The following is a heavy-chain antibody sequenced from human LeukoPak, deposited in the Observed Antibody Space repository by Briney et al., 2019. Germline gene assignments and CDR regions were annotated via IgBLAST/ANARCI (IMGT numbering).Heavy chain of an antibody. J-gene: IGHJ4*02. CDR3: AKESGKFDY. Sequence: GGSLRLSCVASGLPIADFAMHWVRQAPGKGLEWVSPISGDGVSTFYADSVKGRFSISRDNSKNSLYLEMNSLRTEDAAMYYCAKESGKFDYWGQGTLVAVSS. V-gene: IGHV3-43*02. CDR2: ISGDGVST. CDR1: GLPIADFA.